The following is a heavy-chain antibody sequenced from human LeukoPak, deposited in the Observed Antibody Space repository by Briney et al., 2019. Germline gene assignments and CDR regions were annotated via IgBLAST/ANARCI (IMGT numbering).Heavy chain of an antibody. CDR2: IRSSSSTI. D-gene: IGHD6-19*01. Sequence: GGSLRLSCEASGFTFSNYSMNWVRQAPGKGLEWVSYIRSSSSTIYYADSVKGRFTISRDNAKNSLYLQMNSLRAEGTAVYYCARDLPRIAVAASGHWGQGTLVTVSS. V-gene: IGHV3-48*01. CDR3: ARDLPRIAVAASGH. CDR1: GFTFSNYS. J-gene: IGHJ4*02.